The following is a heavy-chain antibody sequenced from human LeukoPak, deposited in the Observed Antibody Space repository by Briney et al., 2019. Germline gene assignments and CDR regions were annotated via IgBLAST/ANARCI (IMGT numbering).Heavy chain of an antibody. CDR2: ISAYNGNT. CDR3: ARDLAPKNLRSERLAY. Sequence: ASVRVSCKASGYTFTSYGISWVRQAPGQGLEWMGWISAYNGNTNYAQKLQGRVTMTTDTSTSTDYMELRSLRTDDPAVYYCARDLAPKNLRSERLAYWGQGTLVTVYS. D-gene: IGHD1-1*01. J-gene: IGHJ4*02. V-gene: IGHV1-18*01. CDR1: GYTFTSYG.